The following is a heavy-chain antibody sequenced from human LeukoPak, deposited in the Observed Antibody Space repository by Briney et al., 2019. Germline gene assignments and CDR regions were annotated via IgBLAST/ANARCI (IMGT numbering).Heavy chain of an antibody. J-gene: IGHJ4*02. CDR2: IFPPDSNT. Sequence: GESLKISCEASGYTFTTFWIGWVRQMPGKGLEWVGIIFPPDSNTKYSPSFQDLVTVSADKSINTAYLQWSSLKASDIAIYYCVRLALYPGKFSFDYWGQGTLVTVSS. CDR1: GYTFTTFW. D-gene: IGHD2/OR15-2a*01. V-gene: IGHV5-51*01. CDR3: VRLALYPGKFSFDY.